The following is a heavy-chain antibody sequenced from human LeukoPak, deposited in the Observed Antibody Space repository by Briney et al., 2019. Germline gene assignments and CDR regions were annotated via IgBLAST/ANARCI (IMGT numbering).Heavy chain of an antibody. J-gene: IGHJ3*02. V-gene: IGHV4-39*07. CDR3: ARDKVVRFLEWLGAFDI. CDR2: IYYSGST. CDR1: GGSISSSSYY. Sequence: PSETLSLTCTVSGGSISSSSYYWGWIRQPPGKGLEWIGSIYYSGSTYYNPSLKSRVTISVDTSKNQFSLKLSSVTAADTAVYYCARDKVVRFLEWLGAFDIWGQGTMVTVSS. D-gene: IGHD3-3*01.